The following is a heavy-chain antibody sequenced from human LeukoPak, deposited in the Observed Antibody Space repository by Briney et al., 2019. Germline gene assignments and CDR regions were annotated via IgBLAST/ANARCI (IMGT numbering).Heavy chain of an antibody. CDR2: INPNSGGT. J-gene: IGHJ6*03. Sequence: GASVKVSCRASGYTFTGYYIHWVRQAPGQGLEWMGWINPNSGGTNYAQKFQGRVTMTRDTSISTAYMELSRLRSDDTAVYYCARGVVVPAARFNYYYYMDVWGKGTTVTVSS. CDR1: GYTFTGYY. CDR3: ARGVVVPAARFNYYYYMDV. V-gene: IGHV1-2*02. D-gene: IGHD2-2*01.